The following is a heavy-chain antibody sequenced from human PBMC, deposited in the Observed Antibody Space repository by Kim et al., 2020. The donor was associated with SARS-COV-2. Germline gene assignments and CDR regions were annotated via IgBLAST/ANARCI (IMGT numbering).Heavy chain of an antibody. CDR1: GGSISSSGYY. Sequence: SETLSLTCSVSGGSISSSGYYWGWIRQRPGEGLEWIGSIYYSGSTYYNPSLKSRVTISVDTSKNQFSLKISSVTAADTAVYFCARHSGIGTGFTYWGQGALVTVSS. CDR2: IYYSGST. CDR3: ARHSGIGTGFTY. V-gene: IGHV4-39*01. D-gene: IGHD1-7*01. J-gene: IGHJ4*02.